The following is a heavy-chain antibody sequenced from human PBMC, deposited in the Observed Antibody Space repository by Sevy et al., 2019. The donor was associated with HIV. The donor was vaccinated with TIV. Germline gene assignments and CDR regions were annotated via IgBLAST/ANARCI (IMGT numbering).Heavy chain of an antibody. V-gene: IGHV3-21*01. CDR1: GFTFSSYS. Sequence: GGSLRLSCAASGFTFSSYSMNWVRQAPGNGLEWVSSISSSSSYIYYADSVKGRFTISRDNAKNSLYLQMNSLRAEDTAVYYCAALAVAGNDPLDYSGQRTMVTVSS. D-gene: IGHD6-19*01. J-gene: IGHJ4*02. CDR3: AALAVAGNDPLDY. CDR2: ISSSSSYI.